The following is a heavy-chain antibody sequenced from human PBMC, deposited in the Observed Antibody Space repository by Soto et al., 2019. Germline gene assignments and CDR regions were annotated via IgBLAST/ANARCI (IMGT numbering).Heavy chain of an antibody. Sequence: PSETLSLTCTVSGGSVSSGSYYWSWIRQPPGKGLEWIGYIYYSGSTNYNPSLKSRVTISVDTSKNQFSLKLSSVTAADTAVYYCARDGSDYYDISSQFDPWGQGTLVTVSS. V-gene: IGHV4-61*01. D-gene: IGHD3-22*01. CDR1: GGSVSSGSYY. CDR2: IYYSGST. J-gene: IGHJ5*02. CDR3: ARDGSDYYDISSQFDP.